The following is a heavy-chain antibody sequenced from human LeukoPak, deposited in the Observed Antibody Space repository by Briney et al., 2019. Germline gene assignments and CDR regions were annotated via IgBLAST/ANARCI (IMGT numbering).Heavy chain of an antibody. CDR1: GFTFTNYW. Sequence: PGGSLRLSCAASGFTFTNYWMHWVRQAPGKGLVWVSHINSDGSRTNYAASVRGRFTISRDNAKNTLYLQMDSLRAEDTAVYYCAKGAGQWLVPSEYFQYWGQGTLVTVSS. CDR2: INSDGSRT. D-gene: IGHD6-19*01. J-gene: IGHJ1*01. CDR3: AKGAGQWLVPSEYFQY. V-gene: IGHV3-74*01.